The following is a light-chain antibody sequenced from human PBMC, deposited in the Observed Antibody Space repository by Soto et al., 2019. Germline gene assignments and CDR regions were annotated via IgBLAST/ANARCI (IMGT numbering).Light chain of an antibody. V-gene: IGLV3-21*04. J-gene: IGLJ1*01. Sequence: SYELTQPPSVSVAPGKTARITCGGNNIGSKSVHWYQQKPGQAPVLVIYYDSDRPSGIPERFSGSNSGNTATLTISRVEAGDEADYYCQVWDSSSDRGVFGTGTKVNVL. CDR3: QVWDSSSDRGV. CDR1: NIGSKS. CDR2: YDS.